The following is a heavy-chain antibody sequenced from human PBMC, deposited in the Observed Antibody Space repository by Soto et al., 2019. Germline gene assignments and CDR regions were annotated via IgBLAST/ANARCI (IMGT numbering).Heavy chain of an antibody. D-gene: IGHD3-22*01. J-gene: IGHJ6*02. CDR3: ARDLYYYDSSGYMDV. CDR1: GGCLSSYY. V-gene: IGHV4-59*01. Sequence: PSGTLSLTCTVSGGCLSSYYWSWIRQPPGKGLEWLGYIYYSGSTNYNPSLKSRVTISVDTCKNQFPLKLSSVTAADTAVYYCARDLYYYDSSGYMDVWGQGTTDTVS. CDR2: IYYSGST.